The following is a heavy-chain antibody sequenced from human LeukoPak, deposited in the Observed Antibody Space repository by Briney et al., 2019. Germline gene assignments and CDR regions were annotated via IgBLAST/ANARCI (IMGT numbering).Heavy chain of an antibody. CDR2: IKSKIDGGTT. J-gene: IGHJ4*02. V-gene: IGHV3-15*01. CDR3: TIALRAAINVDY. D-gene: IGHD3-10*01. Sequence: GGSLRLSCAASGFTLSNAWMSWVRQAPGKGLEYIGRIKSKIDGGTTDYAAPVKGRFTISRNDSENTLYLQMNSLKIEDTAMYYCTIALRAAINVDYRGQGTLVTVSS. CDR1: GFTLSNAW.